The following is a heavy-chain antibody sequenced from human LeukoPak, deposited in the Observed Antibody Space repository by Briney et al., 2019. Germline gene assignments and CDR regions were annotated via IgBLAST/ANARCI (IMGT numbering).Heavy chain of an antibody. D-gene: IGHD3-10*01. CDR2: INHSGST. Sequence: PSKTLSLTCAVYGGSFSGYYWSWIRQPPGKGLEWIGEINHSGSTNYNPSLKSRVTISVDTSKNQFSLKLSSVTAADTAVYYCARQYYYGSGSYYFGVARIYFDYWGQGTLVTVSS. J-gene: IGHJ4*02. CDR3: ARQYYYGSGSYYFGVARIYFDY. V-gene: IGHV4-34*01. CDR1: GGSFSGYY.